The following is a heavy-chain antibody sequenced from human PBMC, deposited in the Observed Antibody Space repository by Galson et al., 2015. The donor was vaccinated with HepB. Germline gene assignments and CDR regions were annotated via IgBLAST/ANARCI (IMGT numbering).Heavy chain of an antibody. CDR1: GDSVSGNSGG. CDR3: ARGWLQTGFDY. J-gene: IGHJ4*02. V-gene: IGHV6-1*01. Sequence: AISGDSVSGNSGGWNWIRQSPSRGLEWLGRTYYKSSWYNEYAVSVKSRIIINPDTSKNHFSLQLNSVTPEDTAVYYCARGWLQTGFDYWGQGTLVTVSS. D-gene: IGHD5-24*01. CDR2: TYYKSSWYN.